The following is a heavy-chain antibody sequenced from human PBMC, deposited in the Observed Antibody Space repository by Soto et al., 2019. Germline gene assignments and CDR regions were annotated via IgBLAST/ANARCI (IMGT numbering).Heavy chain of an antibody. V-gene: IGHV1-18*01. Sequence: ASVKVSCKASGYTFTSYDINWVRQATGQGLEWMGWINAYSGNTNYAQKFQGRVTMTTDTSTSTAYMELRSLRSDDTAVYYCARDVRGDLSPNYYYYGMDVWGQGTTVTVSS. CDR2: INAYSGNT. CDR3: ARDVRGDLSPNYYYYGMDV. D-gene: IGHD2-21*02. J-gene: IGHJ6*02. CDR1: GYTFTSYD.